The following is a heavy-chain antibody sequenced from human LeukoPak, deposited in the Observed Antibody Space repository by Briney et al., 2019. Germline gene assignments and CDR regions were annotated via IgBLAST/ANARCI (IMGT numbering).Heavy chain of an antibody. D-gene: IGHD3-22*01. J-gene: IGHJ4*02. Sequence: GGSLRLSCVVSVFTFSNYGMHWVRQAPGKGLEWVTGISFDGGFKSYADSVKGRFTIARDNSRNTVYLERNSLRGEDTAVYHCARAGDYDSSGYYYYFDYWGQGTLVTVSS. CDR3: ARAGDYDSSGYYYYFDY. CDR1: VFTFSNYG. V-gene: IGHV3-30*03. CDR2: ISFDGGFK.